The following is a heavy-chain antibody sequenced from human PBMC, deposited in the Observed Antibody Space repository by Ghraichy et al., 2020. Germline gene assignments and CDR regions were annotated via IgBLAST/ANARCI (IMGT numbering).Heavy chain of an antibody. CDR3: ARGPGGNAYYYYGMDV. CDR2: INHSGST. V-gene: IGHV4-34*01. J-gene: IGHJ6*02. CDR1: GGSFSGYY. Sequence: SETLSLTCAVYGGSFSGYYWSWIRQPPGKGLEWIGEINHSGSTNYNPSLKSRVTISVDTSKNQFSLKLSSVTAADTAVYYCARGPGGNAYYYYGMDVWGQGTTVTVSS. D-gene: IGHD1-1*01.